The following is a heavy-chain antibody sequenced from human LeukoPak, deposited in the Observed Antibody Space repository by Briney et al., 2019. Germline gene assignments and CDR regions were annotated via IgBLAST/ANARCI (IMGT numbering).Heavy chain of an antibody. D-gene: IGHD5/OR15-5a*01. Sequence: GGSLTLSCTVSGFVFSSCNMSWVRQPPGQGLEWVSAISGSGGSTLYADSEKARFNISRDNSKNTLYPQMHSLRAGDTAVYYCAKHLSIVSAIVYPWGQGALVTASS. J-gene: IGHJ5*02. CDR3: AKHLSIVSAIVYP. V-gene: IGHV3-23*01. CDR2: ISGSGGST. CDR1: GFVFSSCN.